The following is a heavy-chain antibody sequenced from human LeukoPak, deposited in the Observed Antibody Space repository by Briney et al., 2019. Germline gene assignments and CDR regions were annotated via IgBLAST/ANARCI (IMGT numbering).Heavy chain of an antibody. CDR1: GYTFTGYY. D-gene: IGHD2-2*02. CDR3: ARDPLGYCSSTSCYIS. J-gene: IGHJ4*02. Sequence: ASVTVSCKASGYTFTGYYMHWVRQAPGQGLEWMGRINPNSGGTNYAQKFQGRVTLTRDTSISTAYMELSRLRSDDTAVYYCARDPLGYCSSTSCYISWGQGTLVTVSS. CDR2: INPNSGGT. V-gene: IGHV1-2*06.